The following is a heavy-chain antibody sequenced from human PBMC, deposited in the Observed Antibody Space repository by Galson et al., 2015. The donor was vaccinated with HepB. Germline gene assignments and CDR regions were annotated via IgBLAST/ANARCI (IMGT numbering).Heavy chain of an antibody. CDR3: ATDRDGSYLTYFDY. CDR1: GYTLTGLS. Sequence: SVKVSCKVSGYTLTGLSMHWVRQAPGKGLEWMGGFDPEDGETIYAQKFQGRVTMTEDTSTDTAYMELSSLRSEDTAVYYCATDRDGSYLTYFDYWGRGTLVTVSS. CDR2: FDPEDGET. D-gene: IGHD1-26*01. J-gene: IGHJ4*02. V-gene: IGHV1-24*01.